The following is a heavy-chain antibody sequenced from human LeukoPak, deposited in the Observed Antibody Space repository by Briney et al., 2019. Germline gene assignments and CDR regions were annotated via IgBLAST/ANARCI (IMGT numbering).Heavy chain of an antibody. CDR3: AKARYYGSGWETDAFDI. Sequence: GGSLRLSCAASGFTFDDYAMHWVRQAPGKGLEWVSGISWSSGGIGYADSVKGRFTISRDNAKNSLYLQMNSLRPEDTALYYCAKARYYGSGWETDAFDIWGQGTMVTVSS. V-gene: IGHV3-9*01. CDR2: ISWSSGGI. D-gene: IGHD3-10*01. J-gene: IGHJ3*02. CDR1: GFTFDDYA.